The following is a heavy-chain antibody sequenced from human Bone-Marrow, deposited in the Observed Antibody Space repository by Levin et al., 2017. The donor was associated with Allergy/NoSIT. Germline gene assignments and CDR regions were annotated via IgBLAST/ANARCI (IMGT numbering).Heavy chain of an antibody. CDR1: GFSFNFYD. D-gene: IGHD6-13*01. J-gene: IGHJ3*01. V-gene: IGHV3-13*01. CDR3: ARGGSLLAAGTTAFDL. CDR2: IDTAGDT. Sequence: LSLTCAASGFSFNFYDMHWVRQPTGKGLEWVSFIDTAGDTYYPDSVRGRFTISREDANNSLFLQMNSLGAGDTAMYYCARGGSLLAAGTTAFDLWGQGTRVTVSS.